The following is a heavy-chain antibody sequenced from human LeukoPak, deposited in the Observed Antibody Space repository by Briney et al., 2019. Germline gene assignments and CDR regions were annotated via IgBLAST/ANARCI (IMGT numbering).Heavy chain of an antibody. CDR3: ARDSSGDFDTGGYYYGDFDS. V-gene: IGHV3-53*01. CDR1: GFTSTTAW. Sequence: PGGSLRLSCAISGFTSTTAWMTWIRQAPGKGLEWVSLIYSGGSKYYADSVKGRFTISRDDSKNTLYLQMNSLRAEDSAVYFCARDSSGDFDTGGYYYGDFDSWGQGTQVIVSS. J-gene: IGHJ4*02. CDR2: IYSGGSK. D-gene: IGHD3-22*01.